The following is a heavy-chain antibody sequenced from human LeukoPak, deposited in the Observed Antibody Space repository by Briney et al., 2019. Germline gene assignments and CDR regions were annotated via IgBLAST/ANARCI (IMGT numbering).Heavy chain of an antibody. Sequence: GSLRLSCAASGFTFSSYAMSWVRQAPGKVLEWVSAISGSGTNTYYADSVKGRFTISRDNSKNTLFLQMNSLRAEGTAVYYCAKRYYGSGNYDPLLGYWGQGALVTVSS. CDR1: GFTFSSYA. CDR3: AKRYYGSGNYDPLLGY. CDR2: ISGSGTNT. J-gene: IGHJ4*02. D-gene: IGHD3-10*01. V-gene: IGHV3-23*01.